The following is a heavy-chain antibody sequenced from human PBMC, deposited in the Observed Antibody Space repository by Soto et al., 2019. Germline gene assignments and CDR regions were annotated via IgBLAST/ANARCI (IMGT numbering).Heavy chain of an antibody. D-gene: IGHD2-2*01. J-gene: IGHJ5*02. V-gene: IGHV1-18*01. CDR1: GYTFTSYG. CDR2: ISAYNGNT. CDR3: ARDRPLGPQYCSSTSCYGGYNWFDP. Sequence: ASVKVSCKASGYTFTSYGISWVRQAPGQGLEWMGWISAYNGNTNYAQKLQGRVTMTTDTSTSTAYMELRSLRSDDTAVYYCARDRPLGPQYCSSTSCYGGYNWFDPWGQGTLVTVS.